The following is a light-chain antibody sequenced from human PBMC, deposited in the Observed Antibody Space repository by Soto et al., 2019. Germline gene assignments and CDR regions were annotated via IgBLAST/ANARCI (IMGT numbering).Light chain of an antibody. CDR3: CSYAGSSTYV. J-gene: IGLJ1*01. V-gene: IGLV2-23*02. CDR1: SRDVGSYNL. Sequence: QFALTQPASVSGSPGQSITISCTGTSRDVGSYNLVSWYQQHPGKAPKLMIYEVSKRPSGVSNRFSGSKSGNTASLTISGLQAEDEADYYCCSYAGSSTYVFGTGTEVTVL. CDR2: EVS.